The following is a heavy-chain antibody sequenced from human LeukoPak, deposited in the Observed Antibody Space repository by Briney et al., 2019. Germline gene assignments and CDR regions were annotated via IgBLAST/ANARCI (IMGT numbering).Heavy chain of an antibody. CDR2: IKHSGST. D-gene: IGHD3-22*01. CDR3: ARGNYYDSSGFS. Sequence: SETLSLTCAVYGGSFSGYYWSWIRQPPGKGLEWIGEIKHSGSTNYNPSLKSRVTISVDTSKNQFSLKLSSVTAADTAVYYCARGNYYDSSGFSWGQGTLVTVSS. J-gene: IGHJ4*02. CDR1: GGSFSGYY. V-gene: IGHV4-34*01.